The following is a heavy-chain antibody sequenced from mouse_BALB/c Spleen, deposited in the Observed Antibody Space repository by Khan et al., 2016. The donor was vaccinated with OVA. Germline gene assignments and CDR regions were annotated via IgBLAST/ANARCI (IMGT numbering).Heavy chain of an antibody. CDR3: ARGDYGLYNFDY. J-gene: IGHJ2*01. Sequence: QVQLQQSGAELARPGASVKLSCKASGYTFTDYYINWVKRRTGQGLEWIGDIYPGSGNPYYNEKFKGKATLIADKSSSTAYMQLSSLPSEDSAVYFCARGDYGLYNFDYWGQGTTLTVSS. V-gene: IGHV1-77*01. CDR2: IYPGSGNP. D-gene: IGHD1-2*01. CDR1: GYTFTDYY.